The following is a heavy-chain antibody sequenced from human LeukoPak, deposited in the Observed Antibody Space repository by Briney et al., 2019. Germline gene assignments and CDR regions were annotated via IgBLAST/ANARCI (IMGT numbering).Heavy chain of an antibody. CDR1: GDSIDSYY. D-gene: IGHD2-2*01. CDR3: ARVYQSAEYYFDY. V-gene: IGHV4-59*01. J-gene: IGHJ4*02. Sequence: SETLSLTCTVSGDSIDSYYWSWIRQPPGKGLEWIGYICYTGSTEYHPSLKSRVTISLDTSKNQFSLKLTSVTAADTAVYYCARVYQSAEYYFDYWGQGNLVSVSS. CDR2: ICYTGST.